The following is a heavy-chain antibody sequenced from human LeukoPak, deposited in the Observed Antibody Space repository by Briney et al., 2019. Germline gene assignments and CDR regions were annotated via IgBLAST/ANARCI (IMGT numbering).Heavy chain of an antibody. J-gene: IGHJ4*02. V-gene: IGHV3-53*01. Sequence: GVSLRLSCAASGFTVSSNYMSWVSQAPGKGLEWVSVIYSGGSTYYADSVKGRFTISRDNSKNTLYLQMNSLRAEDTAVYYCARSPGDRTYFDYWGQGTLVTVSS. CDR2: IYSGGST. CDR3: ARSPGDRTYFDY. D-gene: IGHD3-10*01. CDR1: GFTVSSNY.